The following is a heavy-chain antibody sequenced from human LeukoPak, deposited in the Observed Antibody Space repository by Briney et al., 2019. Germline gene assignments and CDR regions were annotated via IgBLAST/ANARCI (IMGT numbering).Heavy chain of an antibody. J-gene: IGHJ4*02. D-gene: IGHD3-3*01. CDR2: INHSGST. CDR3: ARLSDFWSGFDY. Sequence: SETLSLTCAVYGGSFSGYYWSWIRQPPGKRLEWIGEINHSGSTNYNPSLKSRVTISVDTSKNQFSLKLSSVTAADTAVYYCARLSDFWSGFDYWGQGTLVTVSS. CDR1: GGSFSGYY. V-gene: IGHV4-34*01.